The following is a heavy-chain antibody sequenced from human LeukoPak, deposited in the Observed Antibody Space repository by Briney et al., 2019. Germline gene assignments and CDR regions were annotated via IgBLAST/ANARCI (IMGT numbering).Heavy chain of an antibody. J-gene: IGHJ4*02. CDR3: ASDSPYGGSPFDY. D-gene: IGHD4-23*01. CDR2: IYHSGST. V-gene: IGHV4-38-2*01. Sequence: SETLSLTCAVSGYSISSGYYWGWIRQPPGKGLEWIGSIYHSGSTYYNPSLKGRVTISVDTSKNQFSLKLSSVTAADTAVYYCASDSPYGGSPFDYWGQGTLVTVSS. CDR1: GYSISSGYY.